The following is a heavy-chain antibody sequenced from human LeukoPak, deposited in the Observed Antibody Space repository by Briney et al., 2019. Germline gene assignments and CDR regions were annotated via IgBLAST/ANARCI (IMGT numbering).Heavy chain of an antibody. CDR1: GFTFSSYW. CDR2: INSDGSST. J-gene: IGHJ4*02. CDR3: AKDGPRYCSSTSCYLGY. D-gene: IGHD2-2*01. V-gene: IGHV3-74*01. Sequence: GGSLRLSCAASGFTFSSYWMHWVRQAPGKGLVWVSRINSDGSSTSYADSVKGRFTISRDNAKNTLYLQMNSLRAEDTAVYYCAKDGPRYCSSTSCYLGYWGQGTLVTVSS.